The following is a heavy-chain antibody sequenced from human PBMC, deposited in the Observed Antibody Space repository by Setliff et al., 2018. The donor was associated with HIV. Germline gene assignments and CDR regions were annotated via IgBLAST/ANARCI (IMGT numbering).Heavy chain of an antibody. V-gene: IGHV3-11*04. J-gene: IGHJ5*02. Sequence: GGSLRLSCTASGFTFRDYYMSWIRQAPGKGLAWVSYMSRGGHTIYYADSVRGRFTISRDNAKGSLYLQMISLRAEDTAVYYCARAVSGGAFDPWGQGTLVTVSS. CDR2: MSRGGHTI. D-gene: IGHD2-15*01. CDR1: GFTFRDYY. CDR3: ARAVSGGAFDP.